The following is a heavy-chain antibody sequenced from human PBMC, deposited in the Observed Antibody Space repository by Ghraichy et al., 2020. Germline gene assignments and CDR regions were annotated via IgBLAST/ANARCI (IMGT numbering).Heavy chain of an antibody. V-gene: IGHV3-48*02. CDR1: GFSFSSYS. J-gene: IGHJ6*02. D-gene: IGHD4-17*01. Sequence: GESLNISCAASGFSFSSYSMNWVRQAPGKGLEWVAYISSRSRTTYYTDSVKGRFTISRDEAKKSLFLYMDSLRDEDTAVYYCVRDRQWGDYGRYYYNGMDVWGQGTTVTVSS. CDR2: ISSRSRTT. CDR3: VRDRQWGDYGRYYYNGMDV.